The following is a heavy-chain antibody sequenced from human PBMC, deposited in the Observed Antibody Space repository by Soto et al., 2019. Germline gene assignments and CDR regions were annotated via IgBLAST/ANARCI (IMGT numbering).Heavy chain of an antibody. D-gene: IGHD3-10*01. V-gene: IGHV1-2*02. Sequence: QVQLVQSGAEVKKPGASVKVSCKASGYTFTGYYMHWLRQAPGQGLEWMGWINPNSGGTNYAQKFQGRVTMTRDTYISTAYMELSRLRSDDTAVYYCAREGITPPYYYGMDVWGQGTTVTVSS. J-gene: IGHJ6*02. CDR2: INPNSGGT. CDR3: AREGITPPYYYGMDV. CDR1: GYTFTGYY.